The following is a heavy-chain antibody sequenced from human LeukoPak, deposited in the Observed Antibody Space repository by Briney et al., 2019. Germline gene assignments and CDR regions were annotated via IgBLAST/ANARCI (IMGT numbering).Heavy chain of an antibody. CDR2: ISSSSSTI. CDR1: GFTFRRYS. J-gene: IGHJ4*02. Sequence: GGSLRLSCAASGFTFRRYSMNWVRQAPGKGLEWVSYISSSSSTIYYADSVKGRFAISRDNAKNSLYLQMNSLRAEDTAVYYCARSPYCTNGVCYTLFDYWGQGTLVTVSS. V-gene: IGHV3-48*04. D-gene: IGHD2-8*01. CDR3: ARSPYCTNGVCYTLFDY.